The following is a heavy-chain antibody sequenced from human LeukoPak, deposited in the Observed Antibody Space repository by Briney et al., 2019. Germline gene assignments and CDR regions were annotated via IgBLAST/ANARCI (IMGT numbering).Heavy chain of an antibody. V-gene: IGHV1-18*01. Sequence: ASVKVSCKASGFTFTRYHISWVRQAPGQGLEWMGWISAYNGNTYYVQKLQGRVTMTTDASTSTAYMELSSLRSEDTAVYYCARAYHYSSSPGFDYWGQGTLVTVSS. CDR2: ISAYNGNT. J-gene: IGHJ4*02. CDR3: ARAYHYSSSPGFDY. D-gene: IGHD6-6*01. CDR1: GFTFTRYH.